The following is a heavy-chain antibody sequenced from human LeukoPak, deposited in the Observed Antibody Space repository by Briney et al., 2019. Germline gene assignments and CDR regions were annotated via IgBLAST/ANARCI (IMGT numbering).Heavy chain of an antibody. CDR2: INHSGST. V-gene: IGHV4-34*01. CDR3: ARGQAMVD. Sequence: LRLSCAASGFTFSSYEMNWIRQPPGKGLEWIGEINHSGSTNYNPSLKSRVTISLDTSKNQLSLKLSSVTAADTAVYYCARGQAMVDWGQGTLVTVSS. J-gene: IGHJ4*02. D-gene: IGHD5-18*01. CDR1: GFTFSSYE.